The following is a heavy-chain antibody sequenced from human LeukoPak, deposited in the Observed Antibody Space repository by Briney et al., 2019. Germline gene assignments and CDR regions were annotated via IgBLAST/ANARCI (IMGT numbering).Heavy chain of an antibody. CDR1: GGSISSYY. D-gene: IGHD5-18*01. CDR2: IYYSGST. J-gene: IGHJ5*02. Sequence: SETLSLTCTVSGGSISSYYWSWIRQPPGKGLGWIGYIYYSGSTNYNPSLKSRVTISVDTSKNQFSLKLSSVTAADTAVYYCARDQADSYGYVRWFDPWGQGTLVTVSS. V-gene: IGHV4-59*01. CDR3: ARDQADSYGYVRWFDP.